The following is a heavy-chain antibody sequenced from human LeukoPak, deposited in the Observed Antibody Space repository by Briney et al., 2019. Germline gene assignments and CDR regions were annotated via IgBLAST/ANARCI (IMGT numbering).Heavy chain of an antibody. V-gene: IGHV3-33*01. CDR1: GFTFSSYG. CDR3: ARDQGRDSSGWYVY. J-gene: IGHJ4*02. CDR2: IWYDGSNK. D-gene: IGHD6-19*01. Sequence: GGSLRLSCAASGFTFSSYGMHWVRQAPGKGLEWVAVIWYDGSNKYYADSVKGRLTISRDNSKNTLYLQMNSLRAEDTAVYYCARDQGRDSSGWYVYWGQGTLVTVSS.